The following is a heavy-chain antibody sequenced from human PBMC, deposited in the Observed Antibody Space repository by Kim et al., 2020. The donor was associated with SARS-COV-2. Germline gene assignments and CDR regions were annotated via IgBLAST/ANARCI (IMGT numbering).Heavy chain of an antibody. V-gene: IGHV4-39*01. D-gene: IGHD4-4*01. CDR3: ARPYRRRGGGAWFDP. J-gene: IGHJ5*02. CDR1: GGSISSGDFY. CDR2: IDYTGTT. Sequence: SETLSLTCVVFGGSISSGDFYWGWIRQPPGKGLEWIGNIDYTGTTYYSPSLKSRVSMSVDSSKNQFSLRLTSLTAADTAVYYCARPYRRRGGGAWFDPWGQGTLGTVSS.